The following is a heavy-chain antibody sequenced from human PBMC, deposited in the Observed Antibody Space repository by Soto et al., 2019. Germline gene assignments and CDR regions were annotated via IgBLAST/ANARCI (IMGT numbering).Heavy chain of an antibody. D-gene: IGHD2-15*01. CDR1: GFSFNNYG. V-gene: IGHV3-33*01. CDR2: LWSNGINK. J-gene: IGHJ4*02. Sequence: QVQLVESGGGVVQPGRSLRLSCAASGFSFNNYGMHWVRQAPGKGLEWVAVLWSNGINKNYADSVKGRYTISRDNSKNTLYLQMNSLRAEDTAVYYCARDQTSWTPGKWGQGTLVTVSS. CDR3: ARDQTSWTPGK.